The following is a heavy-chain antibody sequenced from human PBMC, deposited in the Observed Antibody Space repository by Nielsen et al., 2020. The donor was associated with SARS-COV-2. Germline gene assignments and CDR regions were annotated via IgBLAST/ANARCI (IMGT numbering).Heavy chain of an antibody. CDR1: GYTLTELS. D-gene: IGHD5-12*01. CDR3: ARALFDDYPPHFDY. CDR2: FDPEDGEA. V-gene: IGHV1-24*01. J-gene: IGHJ4*02. Sequence: ASVKVSCKVSGYTLTELSMHWVRQAPGKGLEWMGGFDPEDGEAIYAQKFQGRVTMTEDTSTDTAYMELSSLRSEDTAVYYCARALFDDYPPHFDYWGQGTLVTVSS.